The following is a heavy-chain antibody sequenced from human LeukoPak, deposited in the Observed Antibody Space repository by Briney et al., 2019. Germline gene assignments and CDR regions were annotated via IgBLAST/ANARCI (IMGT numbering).Heavy chain of an antibody. D-gene: IGHD3-16*01. J-gene: IGHJ5*02. CDR3: ARGERGILFNWFDP. V-gene: IGHV1-18*01. CDR2: ISAYNGNT. CDR1: GYTFTSYG. Sequence: GASVKVSCKASGYTFTSYGISWVRQAPGQGLEWMGWISAYNGNTNYAQKFQGRVTITADKSTSTAYMELSSLRSEDTAVYYCARGERGILFNWFDPWGQGTLVTVSS.